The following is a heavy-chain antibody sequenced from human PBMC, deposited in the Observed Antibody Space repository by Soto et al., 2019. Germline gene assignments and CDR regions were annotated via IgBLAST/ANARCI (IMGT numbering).Heavy chain of an antibody. CDR1: GGPFSSYT. J-gene: IGHJ4*02. CDR2: IIPLLGIA. V-gene: IGHV1-69*02. CDR3: ASEYSGDEWRGHF. D-gene: IGHD5-12*01. Sequence: QVQRVQSGAEVKKPVSSVMVSCKASGGPFSSYTISWVRQAPGQGLEWMGRIIPLLGIANYAQQVQGRVTITADNSTRTEYMELSSLRSEDTDAYYCASEYSGDEWRGHFWGQGTLVTVSS.